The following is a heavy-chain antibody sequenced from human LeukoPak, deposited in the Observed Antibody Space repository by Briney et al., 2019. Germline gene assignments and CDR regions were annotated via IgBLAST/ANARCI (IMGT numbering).Heavy chain of an antibody. CDR3: AKGVVPAASYYYGMDV. D-gene: IGHD2-2*01. CDR1: GFTFSSYG. V-gene: IGHV3-30*18. Sequence: PGGSVRLSCAASGFTFSSYGMHWVRQAPGKGLEWVAVISYDGSNKYYADSVKGRFTISRDNSKNTLYLQMNSLRAEDTAVYYCAKGVVPAASYYYGMDVWGQGTTVTVSS. J-gene: IGHJ6*02. CDR2: ISYDGSNK.